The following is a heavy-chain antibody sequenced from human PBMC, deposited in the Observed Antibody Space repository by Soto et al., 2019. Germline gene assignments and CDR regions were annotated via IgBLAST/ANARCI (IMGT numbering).Heavy chain of an antibody. Sequence: ASVKVSCKASGYSFTSYGVHWVRQAPGQRLEWMGWINVGNVKTKYSEKFEGRVTIIRDTSASTVYMEMNSVRSEDTAIYYCARDPEYGSGSLDVRGQGTMVTVSS. D-gene: IGHD3-10*01. V-gene: IGHV1-3*01. CDR2: INVGNVKT. J-gene: IGHJ3*01. CDR1: GYSFTSYG. CDR3: ARDPEYGSGSLDV.